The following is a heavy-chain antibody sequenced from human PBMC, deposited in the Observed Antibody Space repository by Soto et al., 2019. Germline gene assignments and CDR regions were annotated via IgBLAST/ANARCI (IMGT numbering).Heavy chain of an antibody. CDR1: GFTFSSYA. CDR2: ISGSGGST. J-gene: IGHJ5*02. D-gene: IGHD2-2*01. Sequence: PGGSLRLSCAASGFTFSSYAMSWVRQAPGKGLEWVSAISGSGGSTYYADSVKGRFTISRDNSKNTPYLQMNSLRAEDTAVYYCAKDYCSSTSCANWFDPWGQGTLVTVSS. V-gene: IGHV3-23*01. CDR3: AKDYCSSTSCANWFDP.